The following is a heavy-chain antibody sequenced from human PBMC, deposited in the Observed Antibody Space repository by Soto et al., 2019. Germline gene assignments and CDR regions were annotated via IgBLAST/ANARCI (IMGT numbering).Heavy chain of an antibody. D-gene: IGHD2-2*01. CDR1: GGTFSRYS. CDR2: IIPIFGIP. Sequence: QVQLVQSGAEVKKPGSSVKVSCKASGGTFSRYSITWVRQAPGHGLEWIGRIIPIFGIPTYAQKFQGRVTITAAESTSTAYRELSSLRSDDTDVYYCASEDRDRETGLVPAAIAGRDVWGQGTTVTVSS. CDR3: ASEDRDRETGLVPAAIAGRDV. J-gene: IGHJ6*02. V-gene: IGHV1-69*02.